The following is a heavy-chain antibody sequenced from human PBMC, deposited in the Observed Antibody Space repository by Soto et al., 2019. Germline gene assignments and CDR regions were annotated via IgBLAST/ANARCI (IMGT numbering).Heavy chain of an antibody. D-gene: IGHD3-3*01. J-gene: IGHJ6*02. V-gene: IGHV4-34*01. CDR1: GGSFSGYY. Sequence: PSETLSLTCAVYGGSFSGYYWSWIRQPPGKGLEWIGEINHSGSTNYNPSLKSRVTISVDTSKNQFSLKLSSVTAADTAVYYCARGAFLTIFYYYYYGMDVWGQGTTVTV. CDR2: INHSGST. CDR3: ARGAFLTIFYYYYYGMDV.